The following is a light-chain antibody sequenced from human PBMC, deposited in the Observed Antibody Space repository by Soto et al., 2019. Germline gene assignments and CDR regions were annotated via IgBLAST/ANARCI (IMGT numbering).Light chain of an antibody. CDR2: KAS. CDR3: QQYNSYSRT. V-gene: IGKV1-5*03. CDR1: QSISNW. J-gene: IGKJ1*01. Sequence: DIQMTQSPSTLSASVGDRVPITCRASQSISNWLAWYQQKPGKAPKLLIYKASSLESGVPSRFSGSGSGTEFSLTISSLQPDDFATSYCQQYNSYSRTFGQGTKVEIK.